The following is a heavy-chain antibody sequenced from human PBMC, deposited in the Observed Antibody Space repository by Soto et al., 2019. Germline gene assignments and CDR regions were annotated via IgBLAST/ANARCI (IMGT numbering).Heavy chain of an antibody. CDR3: ARGYCSGGNCYSGMDV. J-gene: IGHJ6*02. CDR2: IIPISGTT. Sequence: SVKVSCKASGGTFSTHAIIWLRQAPGHGLEWMGGIIPISGTTYYTQKFQGRVTITADEPTSTAFMELSSLKSEDTAVFYCARGYCSGGNCYSGMDVWGQGTMVTVSS. V-gene: IGHV1-69*13. CDR1: GGTFSTHA. D-gene: IGHD2-15*01.